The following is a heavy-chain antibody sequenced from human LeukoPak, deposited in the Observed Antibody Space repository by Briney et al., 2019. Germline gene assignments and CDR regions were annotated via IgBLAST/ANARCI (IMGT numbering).Heavy chain of an antibody. Sequence: GGSLRLSCAASGFTFSSYSMNWVRQAPGKGLEWVSSISSRSSYIYYADSVKGRFTISRDNAKNSLYLQMNSLRAEDTAVYYCARVEDDFWSFDYWGQGTLVTVSS. CDR2: ISSRSSYI. V-gene: IGHV3-21*01. J-gene: IGHJ4*02. CDR1: GFTFSSYS. CDR3: ARVEDDFWSFDY. D-gene: IGHD3-3*01.